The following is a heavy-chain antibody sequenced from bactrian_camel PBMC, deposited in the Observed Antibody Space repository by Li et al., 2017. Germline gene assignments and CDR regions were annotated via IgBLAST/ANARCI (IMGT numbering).Heavy chain of an antibody. Sequence: HVQLVESGGGSVQAGGSLRLSCAASGLDTHFYCVGWFRQAPGKEREAVATIDSGALTQYADSVKGRSTISTDDANNTLDLQIDSLQPEDTAMYYCAAREDEMGFARKPCTYNAYDSPYRRWG. V-gene: IGHV3S55*01. J-gene: IGHJ1*01. CDR1: GLDTHFYC. D-gene: IGHD4*01. CDR2: IDSGALT. CDR3: AAREDEMGFARKPCTYNAYDSPYRR.